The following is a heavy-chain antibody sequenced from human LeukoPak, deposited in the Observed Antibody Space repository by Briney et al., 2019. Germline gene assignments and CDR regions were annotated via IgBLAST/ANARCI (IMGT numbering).Heavy chain of an antibody. J-gene: IGHJ4*02. CDR3: AKTPMTNGWYYFDY. CDR2: ITNDGRNK. D-gene: IGHD6-19*01. Sequence: HSGGSLRLSCAASGFTFSTYGIHWVRQAPGKGLEWVAVITNDGRNKYYADSVKGRFTISRDNSKNTLFLQMNSLRPEDTAVYYCAKTPMTNGWYYFDYWGQGTLVTVSS. V-gene: IGHV3-30*18. CDR1: GFTFSTYG.